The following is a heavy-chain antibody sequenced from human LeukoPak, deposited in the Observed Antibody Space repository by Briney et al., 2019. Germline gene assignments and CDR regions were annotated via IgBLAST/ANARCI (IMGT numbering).Heavy chain of an antibody. CDR2: ISWNSGTI. V-gene: IGHV3-9*01. Sequence: GGSLRLSCAASGFTFDNYAIHWVRQPPGRGLEWVSGISWNSGTIGYADSVKGRFTISRDNAKNSLYLQMNSLGAEDTALYYCAKDIRSYADYYYGMDVWGQGTTVTVSS. CDR1: GFTFDNYA. CDR3: AKDIRSYADYYYGMDV. J-gene: IGHJ6*02. D-gene: IGHD3-16*02.